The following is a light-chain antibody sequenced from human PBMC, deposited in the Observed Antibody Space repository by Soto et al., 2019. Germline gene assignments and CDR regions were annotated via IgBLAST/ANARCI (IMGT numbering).Light chain of an antibody. V-gene: IGKV3-15*01. CDR1: QSVSTH. J-gene: IGKJ5*01. Sequence: EIVMTQSPATLSVSPGEGATLSCRGSQSVSTHLAWYQQKPGQAPRLLIHGASTRAPGIPDRFSGSGSGTEFTLTISSLQSEDFAVYYCQQFNYGPPITFGQGTRLEN. CDR3: QQFNYGPPIT. CDR2: GAS.